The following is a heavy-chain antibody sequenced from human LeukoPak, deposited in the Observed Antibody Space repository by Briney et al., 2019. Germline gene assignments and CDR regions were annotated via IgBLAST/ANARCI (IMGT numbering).Heavy chain of an antibody. CDR2: INSDGSWT. J-gene: IGHJ4*02. CDR1: GNYW. CDR3: VSFYETY. D-gene: IGHD2/OR15-2a*01. Sequence: PGGSLRLSCAASGNYWMHWVRQAPGKGPVWVSHINSDGSWTSYADSVKGRFTISKDNAKNTVCLQMNNLRAEDTAVYYCVSFYETYWGRGTLVTVSS. V-gene: IGHV3-74*01.